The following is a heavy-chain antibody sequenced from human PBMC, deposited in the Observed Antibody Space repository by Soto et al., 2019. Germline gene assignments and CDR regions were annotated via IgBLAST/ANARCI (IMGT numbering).Heavy chain of an antibody. D-gene: IGHD1-20*01. Sequence: QVQLVESGGGVVQPGRSLRLSCAASGFTFSSYGMHWVRQAPGKGLEWVAVIWYDGSNKYYADSVKGRFTISRDNSKNTLYLQMNSLRAEDTAVYYCARDGLRLNFGLSYLDYWGQGNLVTVSS. CDR3: ARDGLRLNFGLSYLDY. V-gene: IGHV3-33*01. CDR1: GFTFSSYG. J-gene: IGHJ4*02. CDR2: IWYDGSNK.